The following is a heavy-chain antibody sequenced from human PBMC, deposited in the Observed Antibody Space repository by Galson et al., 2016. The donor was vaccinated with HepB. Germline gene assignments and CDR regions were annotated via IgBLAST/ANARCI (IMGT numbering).Heavy chain of an antibody. CDR3: ARVTRPGISAPRYGMDV. CDR2: ISGGATAT. V-gene: IGHV3-23*01. Sequence: SLRLSCAASGFTFSSYAMTWVRQAPGRGLEWVSGISGGATATYKADSVKGRFAISRDNSKNTLFLQMNNLRAEDTALYYCARVTRPGISAPRYGMDVWGKGTPVTVSS. D-gene: IGHD6-13*01. J-gene: IGHJ6*04. CDR1: GFTFSSYA.